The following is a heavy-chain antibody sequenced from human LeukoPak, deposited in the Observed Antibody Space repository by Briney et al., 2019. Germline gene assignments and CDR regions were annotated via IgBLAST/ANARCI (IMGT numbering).Heavy chain of an antibody. D-gene: IGHD2-15*01. V-gene: IGHV4-4*07. CDR2: IYTSGST. Sequence: SETLSLTCTVSGGSISSYYWSWIRQPAGKGLEWIGRIYTSGSTNYNPSLKSRVTMSVDTSKNQFSLKLSSATAADTAVYYCARGSYCSGGSCYSGYYFDYWGQGTLVTVSS. CDR1: GGSISSYY. CDR3: ARGSYCSGGSCYSGYYFDY. J-gene: IGHJ4*02.